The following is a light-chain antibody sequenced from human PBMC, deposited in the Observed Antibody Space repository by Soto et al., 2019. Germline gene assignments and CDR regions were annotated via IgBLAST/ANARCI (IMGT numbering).Light chain of an antibody. CDR1: SSDIGSYNY. CDR2: EVS. CDR3: SSYASSSTI. J-gene: IGLJ2*01. V-gene: IGLV2-14*01. Sequence: QSALTQPASVSGSPGQSITISCTGTSSDIGSYNYVSWYQQHPGKAPKLIIYEVSNRPSGVSNRFSGSKSGSTASLTISGLQAEDEADYYCSSYASSSTIFAGGTKLTVL.